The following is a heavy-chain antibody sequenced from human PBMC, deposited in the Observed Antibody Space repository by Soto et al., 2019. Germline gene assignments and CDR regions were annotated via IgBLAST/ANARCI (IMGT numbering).Heavy chain of an antibody. CDR1: GDSISNYY. D-gene: IGHD6-19*01. CDR3: ARQNEYSSAMPYHDC. V-gene: IGHV4-59*01. J-gene: IGHJ4*02. CDR2: IHYSASS. Sequence: QVQLQESRPGLVKPSETLSLTCTVSGDSISNYYWSWIRQPPGKGLEWTGYIHYSASSNYNSSLNRRVTISVDTSKNQFSPRRSSVTAADTAVYYCARQNEYSSAMPYHDCWGPGTLGTGSS.